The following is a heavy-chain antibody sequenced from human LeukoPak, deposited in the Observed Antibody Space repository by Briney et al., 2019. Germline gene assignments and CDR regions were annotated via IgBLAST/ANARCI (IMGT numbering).Heavy chain of an antibody. Sequence: SETLSLTCTVSGGSISSYYWSWIRQPAGTALEWIGYIYYSGSTNYNPSLKSRVTISVDTSKNQFSLKLSSVTAADTAVYYCARGPYGARAFDIWGQGTMVTVSS. CDR1: GGSISSYY. D-gene: IGHD4-17*01. CDR2: IYYSGST. V-gene: IGHV4-59*01. J-gene: IGHJ3*02. CDR3: ARGPYGARAFDI.